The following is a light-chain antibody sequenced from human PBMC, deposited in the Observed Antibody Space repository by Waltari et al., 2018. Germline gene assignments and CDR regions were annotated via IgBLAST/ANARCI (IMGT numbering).Light chain of an antibody. CDR1: QSVSSY. Sequence: EIVLTQSPATLSLSPGERATLSCRASQSVSSYLAWYRQKPGQAPRLLIYDASNRATGIPARLSGSGSGTDFTLTISSLEPEDFAVYYCQHRSNWPLFTFGPGTKVDFK. J-gene: IGKJ3*01. V-gene: IGKV3-11*01. CDR2: DAS. CDR3: QHRSNWPLFT.